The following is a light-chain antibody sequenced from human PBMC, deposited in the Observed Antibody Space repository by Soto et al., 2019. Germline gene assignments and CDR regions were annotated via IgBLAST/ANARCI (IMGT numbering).Light chain of an antibody. J-gene: IGLJ1*01. CDR3: SSYTSSTTFA. V-gene: IGLV2-14*03. CDR1: SSDVGGYNY. CDR2: DVT. Sequence: QSALTQPASVSGSPGQSITISCTGTSSDVGGYNYVSWYQQHPGKAPKLMISDVTNRPSGVSNRFSGSKSGNTASQTISGLRGEDEDEYYCSSYTSSTTFAFGTGTKLTVL.